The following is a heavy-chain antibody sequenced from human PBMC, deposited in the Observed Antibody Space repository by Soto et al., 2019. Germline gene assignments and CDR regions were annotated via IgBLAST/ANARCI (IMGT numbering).Heavy chain of an antibody. CDR1: GFTFSSYG. CDR3: ARADYYDSSGYYYLVAFDI. V-gene: IGHV3-33*01. CDR2: IWYDGSNK. Sequence: PGGSLRLSCAASGFTFSSYGMHWVRQAPGKGLEWVAVIWYDGSNKYYADSVKGRFTISRDNSKNTLYLQMNSLRAEDTAVYYCARADYYDSSGYYYLVAFDIWGQGTMVTVSS. D-gene: IGHD3-22*01. J-gene: IGHJ3*02.